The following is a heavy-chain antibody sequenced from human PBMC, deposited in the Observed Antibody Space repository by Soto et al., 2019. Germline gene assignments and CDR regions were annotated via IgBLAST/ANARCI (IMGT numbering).Heavy chain of an antibody. CDR1: GGSISSYY. J-gene: IGHJ5*02. V-gene: IGHV4-59*01. Sequence: PSETLSLTCTVSGGSISSYYWSWIRQPPGKGLEWIGYIYYSGSTNYNPSLKSRVTISVDTSKNQFSLKLSSVTAADTAVYYCAREVLLWFGESTNWFDPWGQGTLVTVSS. CDR3: AREVLLWFGESTNWFDP. CDR2: IYYSGST. D-gene: IGHD3-10*01.